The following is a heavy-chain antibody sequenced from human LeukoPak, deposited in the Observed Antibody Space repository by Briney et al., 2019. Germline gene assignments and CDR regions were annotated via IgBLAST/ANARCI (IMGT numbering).Heavy chain of an antibody. D-gene: IGHD1-7*01. V-gene: IGHV3-21*01. CDR2: ISRTSEST. J-gene: IGHJ5*02. Sequence: GGSLRLSCAASGVSFNTYSMTWVRQAPGKGLEWVSIISRTSESTFYADSVKGRFTISRDNAKNSLYLQMNGLRADDTATYYCARGATDTTRWFDPWGQGTLVTVSS. CDR1: GVSFNTYS. CDR3: ARGATDTTRWFDP.